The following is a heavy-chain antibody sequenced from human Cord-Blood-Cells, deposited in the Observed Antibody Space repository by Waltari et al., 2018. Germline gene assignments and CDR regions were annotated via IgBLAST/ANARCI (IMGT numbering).Heavy chain of an antibody. CDR1: GYTFTSYA. CDR2: INAGNGNT. D-gene: IGHD2-2*01. J-gene: IGHJ5*02. Sequence: QVQLVQSGAEVKKPGASVKVSCKASGYTFTSYAMHWVRQAPGQRLEWMGWINAGNGNTKYSQKFQGRVTITRDTSASTAYMELSSLRSEDTAVYYCARGGDCSSTSCLNRFDPWGQGTLVTVSS. CDR3: ARGGDCSSTSCLNRFDP. V-gene: IGHV1-3*01.